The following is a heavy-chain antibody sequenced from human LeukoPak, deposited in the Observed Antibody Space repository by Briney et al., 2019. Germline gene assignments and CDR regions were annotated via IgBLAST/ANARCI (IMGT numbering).Heavy chain of an antibody. CDR2: TRNKANSYTT. Sequence: GGSLRLSCAASGFTFSDHYMDWVGKAPGKGLEWVGRTRNKANSYTTEYAASVKGRFTISRDDSKNSLYLQMNSLRTEDTAVYYCARSLTTVTTWLDYWGQGTLVTVSS. CDR3: ARSLTTVTTWLDY. D-gene: IGHD4-17*01. CDR1: GFTFSDHY. V-gene: IGHV3-72*01. J-gene: IGHJ4*02.